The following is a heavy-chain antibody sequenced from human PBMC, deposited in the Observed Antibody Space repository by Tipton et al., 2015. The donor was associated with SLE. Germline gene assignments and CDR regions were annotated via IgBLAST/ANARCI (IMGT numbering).Heavy chain of an antibody. CDR1: GGSMTHYY. CDR3: ARSGSSNFDPPDY. D-gene: IGHD4-11*01. Sequence: TLSLTCTVSGGSMTHYYWNWIRQSPGKGLEWLGYIHYTGTTYYKPSLKSRIAMSVDTSSNQFSLRLTSLTPADTAVYYCARSGSSNFDPPDYWGQGTLATVSS. J-gene: IGHJ4*02. CDR2: IHYTGTT. V-gene: IGHV4-59*01.